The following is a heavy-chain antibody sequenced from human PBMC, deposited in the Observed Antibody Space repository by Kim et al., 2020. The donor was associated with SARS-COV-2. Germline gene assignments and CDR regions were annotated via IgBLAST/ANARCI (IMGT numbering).Heavy chain of an antibody. V-gene: IGHV3-21*01. Sequence: GGSLRLSCAASGFGFDTHSMNWVRQAPGKGLEWVSSIGGTSNYIYYADSVKGRFTISRDNAKNSLFLQMNSLRAEDTAVYYCARGGYCSSTSCYFYYYALDVWGQGPTVTVS. CDR3: ARGGYCSSTSCYFYYYALDV. CDR1: GFGFDTHS. D-gene: IGHD2-2*01. J-gene: IGHJ6*02. CDR2: IGGTSNYI.